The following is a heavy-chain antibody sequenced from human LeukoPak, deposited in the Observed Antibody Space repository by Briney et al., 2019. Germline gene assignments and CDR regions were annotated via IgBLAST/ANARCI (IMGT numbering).Heavy chain of an antibody. J-gene: IGHJ4*02. D-gene: IGHD6-13*01. CDR1: GDSVSSNSGV. Sequence: SQTPSLTCAISGDSVSSNSGVWAWIRQSPSRGFEWLGRTFYRSKWYNHYAVSVKSRITINPDTSENQFSLQLNSVTPEDTAVYYCAREAAAGWVDYWGQGTLVTVSS. CDR2: TFYRSKWYN. V-gene: IGHV6-1*01. CDR3: AREAAAGWVDY.